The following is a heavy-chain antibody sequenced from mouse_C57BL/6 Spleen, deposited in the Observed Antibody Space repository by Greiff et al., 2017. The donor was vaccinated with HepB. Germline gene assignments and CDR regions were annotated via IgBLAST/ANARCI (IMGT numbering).Heavy chain of an antibody. Sequence: DVHLVESGGGLVKPGGSLKLSCAASGFTFSSYTMSWVRQTPEKRLEWVATISGGGGNTYYPDSVKGRFTISRDNAKNTLYLQMSSLRSEDTALYYCARVNDGYSLYFDVWGTGTTVTVSS. D-gene: IGHD2-3*01. CDR1: GFTFSSYT. CDR2: ISGGGGNT. CDR3: ARVNDGYSLYFDV. V-gene: IGHV5-9*01. J-gene: IGHJ1*03.